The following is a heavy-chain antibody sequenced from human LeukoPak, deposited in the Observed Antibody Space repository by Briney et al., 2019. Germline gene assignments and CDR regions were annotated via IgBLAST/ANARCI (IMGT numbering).Heavy chain of an antibody. Sequence: ASVKVSRKASGYTFTSYYMHWVRQAPGQGLEWMGIINPSGGSTSYAQKFQGRVTMTRDTSTSTVYMELSSLRSEDTAVYYCARETLTFSYYYYGMDVWGQGTTVTVSS. V-gene: IGHV1-46*01. CDR1: GYTFTSYY. D-gene: IGHD3-16*01. CDR3: ARETLTFSYYYYGMDV. J-gene: IGHJ6*02. CDR2: INPSGGST.